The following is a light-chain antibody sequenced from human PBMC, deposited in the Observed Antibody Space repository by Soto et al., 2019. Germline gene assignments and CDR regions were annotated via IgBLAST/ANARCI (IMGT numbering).Light chain of an antibody. CDR2: ATS. V-gene: IGKV3-20*01. Sequence: LTQTRGTLRLAPGESTARSCSASQSVSSRYLAWYQQKPGQAPRLLIYATSSRATGIPDRFSGSGTGTEFTLSISGLEAEAFSPYFCQQAFRFGAFGQGTKVDIK. CDR3: QQAFRFGA. CDR1: QSVSSRY. J-gene: IGKJ1*01.